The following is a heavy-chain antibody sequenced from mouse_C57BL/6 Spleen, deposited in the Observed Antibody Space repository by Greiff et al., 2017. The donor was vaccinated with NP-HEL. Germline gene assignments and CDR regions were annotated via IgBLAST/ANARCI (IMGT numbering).Heavy chain of an antibody. D-gene: IGHD1-1*01. V-gene: IGHV1-81*01. CDR3: ASGDYGSSYGNFDY. J-gene: IGHJ2*01. CDR1: GYTFTSYG. Sequence: QVQLQQSGAELARPGASVKLSCKASGYTFTSYGISWVKQRTGQGLEWIGEIYTRSGNTYYNEKLKGKCTLTADKSSSTAYMELRSLTSEDSAVYFCASGDYGSSYGNFDYWGQGTTLTVSS. CDR2: IYTRSGNT.